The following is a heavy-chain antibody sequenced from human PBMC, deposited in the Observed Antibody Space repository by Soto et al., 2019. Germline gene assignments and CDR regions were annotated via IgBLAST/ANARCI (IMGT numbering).Heavy chain of an antibody. CDR2: IIPVFGTA. D-gene: IGHD2-2*01. V-gene: IGHV1-69*01. CDR1: RVAFSKFI. Sequence: QAQLEQSGGEVKKPGSSVKVSCKASRVAFSKFIVTWVRQAPGVGLEWVGGIIPVFGTANYAQKFQGRVTITADESTSTSYMEVNNLRSEDTAVYYCAKVRYSSPMGYYYGMDVSGQGTTVTVSS. J-gene: IGHJ6*02. CDR3: AKVRYSSPMGYYYGMDV.